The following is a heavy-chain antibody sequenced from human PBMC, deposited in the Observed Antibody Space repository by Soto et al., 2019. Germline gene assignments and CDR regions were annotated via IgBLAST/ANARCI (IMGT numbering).Heavy chain of an antibody. Sequence: XXTLSLPCTVSGGAISSYYWRWIPQPPGKGLEWIGYIYYSGSTNYNPSLKSRVTISVDTSKNQFSLKLSSVTAADKAVYYCARHDPAVAGPLLDAFDIWGQGTMVTVSS. V-gene: IGHV4-59*08. CDR3: ARHDPAVAGPLLDAFDI. J-gene: IGHJ3*02. D-gene: IGHD6-19*01. CDR2: IYYSGST. CDR1: GGAISSYY.